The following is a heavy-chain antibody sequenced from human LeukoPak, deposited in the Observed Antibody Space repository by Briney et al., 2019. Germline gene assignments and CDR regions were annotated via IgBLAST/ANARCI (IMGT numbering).Heavy chain of an antibody. J-gene: IGHJ4*02. D-gene: IGHD1-26*01. CDR3: ARSSLVGGGNSGSYYY. CDR2: INPNSGGT. V-gene: IGHV1-2*02. Sequence: ASVKVSCKASGYTFTGYYMHWVRQAPGQGLEWMGWINPNSGGTNYAQKFQGRVTMTRDTSISTAYMELSRLRSDDTAVYYCARSSLVGGGNSGSYYYWGQGTLVTVSS. CDR1: GYTFTGYY.